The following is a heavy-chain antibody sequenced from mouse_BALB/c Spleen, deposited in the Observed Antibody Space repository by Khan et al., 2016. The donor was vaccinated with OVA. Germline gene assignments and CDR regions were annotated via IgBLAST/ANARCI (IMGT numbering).Heavy chain of an antibody. Sequence: QVQLQQSGAELARPGASVKLSCKASGYTFTDYNINWVKQRTGQGLEWIGEIYPGSNNTYYNEKFKGKATLTADKSSSTAYMQLSSLTSEDSAVCFWAREWGDWFAYWGQGTLVTVSA. J-gene: IGHJ3*01. CDR1: GYTFTDYN. CDR3: AREWGDWFAY. V-gene: IGHV1-77*01. CDR2: IYPGSNNT.